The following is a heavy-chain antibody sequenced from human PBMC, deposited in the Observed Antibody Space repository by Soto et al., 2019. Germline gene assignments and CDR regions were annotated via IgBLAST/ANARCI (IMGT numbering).Heavy chain of an antibody. V-gene: IGHV4-31*03. CDR1: GGSISRGGYY. J-gene: IGHJ5*02. CDR3: ARERSYYDIPDSPGAWFDP. D-gene: IGHD3-9*01. Sequence: SETLSLTCTVSGGSISRGGYYWSWIRQHPGKGLEWIGYIYYSGSTYYNPSLKSRVTISVDTSKNQFSLKLSSVTAADTAVYYCARERSYYDIPDSPGAWFDPWGQGTLVTVSS. CDR2: IYYSGST.